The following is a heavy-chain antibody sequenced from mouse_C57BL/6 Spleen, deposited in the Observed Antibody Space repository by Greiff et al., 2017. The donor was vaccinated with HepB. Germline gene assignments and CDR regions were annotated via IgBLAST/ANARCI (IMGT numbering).Heavy chain of an antibody. Sequence: EVQLVESGGGLVKPGGSLKLSCAASGFTFSSYAMSWVRQTPEKRLEWVATISDGGSYTYYPDNVKGRFTISRDTAKNNLYLQMSHLKSEDTAMYYCARDRSDGSGPGCFDVWGTGTTVTVSS. D-gene: IGHD1-1*01. CDR2: ISDGGSYT. CDR1: GFTFSSYA. V-gene: IGHV5-4*01. J-gene: IGHJ1*03. CDR3: ARDRSDGSGPGCFDV.